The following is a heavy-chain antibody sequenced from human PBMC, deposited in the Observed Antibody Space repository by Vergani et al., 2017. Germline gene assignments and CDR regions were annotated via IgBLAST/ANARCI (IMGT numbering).Heavy chain of an antibody. CDR3: AKVGLLATDDAFDI. CDR1: VFTFDLFT. J-gene: IGHJ3*02. CDR2: ISWDGGST. Sequence: EVQLVESGGVVVQPGGSLRLSSASSVFTFDLFTMHWVRQAPGKGLELVSLISWDGGSTYYADSVKGRFTISRDNSKNSLYLQMNSLRTEDTALYYCAKVGLLATDDAFDIWGQGTMVTVSS. V-gene: IGHV3-43*01. D-gene: IGHD4/OR15-4a*01.